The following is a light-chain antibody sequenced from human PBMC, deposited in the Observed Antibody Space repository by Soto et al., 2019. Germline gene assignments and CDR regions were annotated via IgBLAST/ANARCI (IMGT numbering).Light chain of an antibody. CDR1: QTISSW. V-gene: IGKV1-5*03. CDR3: KHSESLLHP. J-gene: IGKJ1*01. CDR2: TAS. Sequence: DIQMSQSPSSLSATVGDRVTITCRASQTISSWLNWYQPKPGKAPKLLIYTASTLKSGVPSRFSGSGSGTEFTLTISSLQPEDVATYCSKHSESLLHPFGHGTKV.